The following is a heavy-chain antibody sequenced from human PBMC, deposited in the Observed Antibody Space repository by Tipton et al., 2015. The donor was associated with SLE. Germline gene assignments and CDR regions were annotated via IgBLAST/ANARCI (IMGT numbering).Heavy chain of an antibody. D-gene: IGHD3-3*01. CDR3: ARAPLFGVVTVRGPFDY. CDR2: IYYKGST. Sequence: SLTCTVSGGSVNGHYWNWIRQAPGKGLEWIGYIYYKGSTDYKSSLKSRLTISIDTSKNQVSLKLTSVTAADTAVYYCARAPLFGVVTVRGPFDYWGQGTLVTVSS. V-gene: IGHV4-59*02. J-gene: IGHJ4*02. CDR1: GGSVNGHY.